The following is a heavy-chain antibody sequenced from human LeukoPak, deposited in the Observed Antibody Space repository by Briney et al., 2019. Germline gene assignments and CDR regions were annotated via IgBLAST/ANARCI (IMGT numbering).Heavy chain of an antibody. CDR2: ISYDGSNK. Sequence: GGSLRLSCAASGFTFSSYGMHWVRQAPGKGLEWVAVISYDGSNKYYADSVKGRFTISRDNSKNTLYLQMNSLRAEDTAVYYCAKVEERVIAVAGITPPDYWGQGTLVTVSS. V-gene: IGHV3-30*18. CDR1: GFTFSSYG. D-gene: IGHD6-19*01. J-gene: IGHJ4*02. CDR3: AKVEERVIAVAGITPPDY.